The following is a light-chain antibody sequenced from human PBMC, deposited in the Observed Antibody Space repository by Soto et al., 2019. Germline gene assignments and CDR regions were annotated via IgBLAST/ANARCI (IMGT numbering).Light chain of an antibody. CDR2: DVT. V-gene: IGLV2-11*01. CDR3: SSYAGNDNVV. Sequence: QSALTQPRSVSGSPGQSVTISCTGTSSDVGRYTSVSWYQQHPGEAPKLMIYDVTWRPSGVPDRFSGSKSGITASLTISGLQAEDEADYYCSSYAGNDNVVFGGGTKVTVL. J-gene: IGLJ2*01. CDR1: SSDVGRYTS.